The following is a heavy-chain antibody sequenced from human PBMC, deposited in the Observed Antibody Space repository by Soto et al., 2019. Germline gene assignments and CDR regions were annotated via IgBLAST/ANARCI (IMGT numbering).Heavy chain of an antibody. Sequence: VGSLRLSCAASGFTFSSYGMHWVRQAPGKGLEWVAVISYDGSNKYYADSVKGRFTISRDNSKNTLYLQMNSLRAEDTAVYYCAKDYSSSWSYFDYWGQGTLVTVSS. CDR2: ISYDGSNK. CDR1: GFTFSSYG. CDR3: AKDYSSSWSYFDY. D-gene: IGHD6-13*01. V-gene: IGHV3-30*18. J-gene: IGHJ4*02.